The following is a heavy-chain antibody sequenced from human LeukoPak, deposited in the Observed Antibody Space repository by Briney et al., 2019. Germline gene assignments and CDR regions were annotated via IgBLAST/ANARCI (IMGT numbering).Heavy chain of an antibody. Sequence: GGSLRLSCAASGFTFSSFWISWVRQAPGKGLEWVANIKTDGSEKYYVDSVKGRFTISRDNAKNSAYLQTNSLRVEDTAMYYCVRDAWFGESRAGGQGTLVTVSP. D-gene: IGHD3-10*01. J-gene: IGHJ4*02. CDR1: GFTFSSFW. CDR3: VRDAWFGESRA. CDR2: IKTDGSEK. V-gene: IGHV3-7*01.